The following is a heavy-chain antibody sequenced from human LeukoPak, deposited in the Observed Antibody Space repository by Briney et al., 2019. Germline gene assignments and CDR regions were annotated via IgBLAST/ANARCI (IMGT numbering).Heavy chain of an antibody. Sequence: PSETLSLTCGVSGYSISRGYYWAWLRHPPGRGLDWIGTIYHIGSTYYNPSLESRVTISVDTSKNEFSLNLSSVTAADTAVYFCARAGWIITSGIDYWGQGALVTVSS. CDR2: IYHIGST. CDR3: ARAGWIITSGIDY. J-gene: IGHJ4*02. D-gene: IGHD3-10*01. V-gene: IGHV4-38-2*01. CDR1: GYSISRGYY.